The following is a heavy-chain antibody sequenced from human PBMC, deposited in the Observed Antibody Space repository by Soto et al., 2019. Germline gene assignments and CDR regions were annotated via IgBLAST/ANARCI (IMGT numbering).Heavy chain of an antibody. Sequence: QVQLEQSGPGLLKPSQPLSLTCNISGGSISSVNHYWSWIRQSPGEGLEWIGYIFDRGTTHYNPSLKGRVTISGDTSQSQFSLTIHSVTVADTAVYYCAREVAGTGAFDYWGQGTLVTVSS. CDR2: IFDRGTT. J-gene: IGHJ4*02. CDR1: GGSISSVNHY. CDR3: AREVAGTGAFDY. D-gene: IGHD2-8*02. V-gene: IGHV4-31*02.